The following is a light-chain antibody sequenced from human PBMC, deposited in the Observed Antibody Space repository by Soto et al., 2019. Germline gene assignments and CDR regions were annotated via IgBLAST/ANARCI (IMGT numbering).Light chain of an antibody. CDR1: QSVRSW. V-gene: IGKV1-5*01. Sequence: DIQMTQSPSTLSASVGDRVTITGRASQSVRSWLAWYQQKPGRAPKFLIYDASSLESGVPSRFSGSGSGTEFTLTISNLQPDDFATYYCQQYDNYPLTFGGGTKV. CDR2: DAS. J-gene: IGKJ4*01. CDR3: QQYDNYPLT.